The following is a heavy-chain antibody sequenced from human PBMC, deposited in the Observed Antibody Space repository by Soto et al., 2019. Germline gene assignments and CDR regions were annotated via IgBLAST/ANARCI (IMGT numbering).Heavy chain of an antibody. CDR2: IDWDDDK. CDR1: GFSLSTSGMC. Sequence: SGPTLVNPTQTLTLTCTFSGFSLSTSGMCVSWIRQPPGKALEWLALIDWDDDKYYSTSLKTRLTISKDTSKNQVVLTMTNMDPVDTATYYCAWILGASSTGPYPNYGMDVWGQGTTVTVSS. CDR3: AWILGASSTGPYPNYGMDV. V-gene: IGHV2-70*01. J-gene: IGHJ6*02. D-gene: IGHD2-2*01.